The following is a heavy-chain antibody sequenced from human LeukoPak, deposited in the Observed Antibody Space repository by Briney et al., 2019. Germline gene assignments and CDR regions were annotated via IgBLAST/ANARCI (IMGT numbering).Heavy chain of an antibody. V-gene: IGHV3-15*07. CDR3: TTSSINSGASSSWEENGAFDS. J-gene: IGHJ3*02. CDR2: IRSKTDGGTT. CDR1: GFTFSNAW. D-gene: IGHD6-13*01. Sequence: GGSLRLSCAASGFTFSNAWMNWVREAPGKGLEWVGRIRSKTDGGTTDYAAPVKRRFTIVRDDSKTTPYLQVNSRKAEDIAVYYCTTSSINSGASSSWEENGAFDSWGQGTMVTVSS.